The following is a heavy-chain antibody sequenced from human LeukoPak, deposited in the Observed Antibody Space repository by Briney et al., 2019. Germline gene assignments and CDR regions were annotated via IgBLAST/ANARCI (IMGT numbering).Heavy chain of an antibody. Sequence: ASVKVSCKASGGTFSSYAISWVRQAPGQGLEWMGWISAYNGNTNYAQKLQGRVTMTTDTSTSTAYMELRSLRPDDTAVYYCARHSGSSDFDYWGQGTLVTVSS. CDR2: ISAYNGNT. D-gene: IGHD1-26*01. CDR3: ARHSGSSDFDY. CDR1: GGTFSSYA. J-gene: IGHJ4*02. V-gene: IGHV1-18*01.